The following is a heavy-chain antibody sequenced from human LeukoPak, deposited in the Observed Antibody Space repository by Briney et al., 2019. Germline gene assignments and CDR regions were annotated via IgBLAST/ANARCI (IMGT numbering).Heavy chain of an antibody. V-gene: IGHV3-74*01. CDR3: ARAAYMSSPDY. CDR2: IDNDGSST. D-gene: IGHD6-6*01. CDR1: GFTFSDYW. J-gene: IGHJ4*02. Sequence: GGSLRLSCAASGFTFSDYWMLWVRQAPGKGLVWVSRIDNDGSSTTYADSVKGRFTISRDNAKNTLYLQMSSLRSDDTALYYCARAAYMSSPDYWGQGTLVTVSS.